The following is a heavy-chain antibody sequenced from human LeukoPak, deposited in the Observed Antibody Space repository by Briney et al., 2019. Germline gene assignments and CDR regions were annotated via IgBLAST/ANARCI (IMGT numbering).Heavy chain of an antibody. CDR1: GFTFSSYS. CDR3: ARDTVPLSYYDFWSGYYLYDY. Sequence: GGSLRLSCAASGFTFSSYSMNWVRQAPGKGLEWVSSISSSSGYIYYADSVKGRFTISRDSAKNSLYLQMNSLRAEDTAVYYCARDTVPLSYYDFWSGYYLYDYWGQGTLVTVSS. D-gene: IGHD3-3*01. J-gene: IGHJ4*02. V-gene: IGHV3-21*01. CDR2: ISSSSGYI.